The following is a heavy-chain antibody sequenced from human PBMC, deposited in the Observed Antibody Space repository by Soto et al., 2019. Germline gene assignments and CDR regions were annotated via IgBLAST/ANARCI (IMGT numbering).Heavy chain of an antibody. J-gene: IGHJ4*01. CDR2: INPISGGT. V-gene: IGHV1-2*02. Sequence: ASVKVSCKASGYTFSGYYMHWVRQAPGQGLEWMGWINPISGGTNYAQEFQGRVSMTRATSISTAYMELSRLRSDDTAVYFCARNNVDYSDQQSPLNYYDYWGQGTLVTVSS. CDR1: GYTFSGYY. D-gene: IGHD4-17*01. CDR3: ARNNVDYSDQQSPLNYYDY.